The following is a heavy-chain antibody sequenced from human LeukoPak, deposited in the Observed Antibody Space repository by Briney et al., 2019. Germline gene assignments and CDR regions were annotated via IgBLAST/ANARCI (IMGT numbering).Heavy chain of an antibody. J-gene: IGHJ4*02. CDR1: GFTFSSFG. CDR3: ARDFRMRYFDGSSDY. CDR2: ISTTSSYI. D-gene: IGHD3-9*01. V-gene: IGHV3-21*01. Sequence: GGSLRLSCAASGFTFSSFGMNWIRQAPGKGLECVSSISTTSSYIYYAGSVKGRFTISRDNAKNSLYLQMNSLRAEDTAVYYCARDFRMRYFDGSSDYWGQGILVTISS.